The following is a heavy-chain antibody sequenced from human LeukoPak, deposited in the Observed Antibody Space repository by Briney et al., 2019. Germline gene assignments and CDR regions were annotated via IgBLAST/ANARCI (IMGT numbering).Heavy chain of an antibody. D-gene: IGHD3-22*01. CDR2: IIPILGTA. CDR3: LPYYYDSSGYYYGDY. Sequence: SVKVSCKASGGTFSSYAISWVRQAPGQGLEWMGGIIPILGTANYAQKFQGRVTITADESTSTAYMELSSLRSEDTAVYYCLPYYYDSSGYYYGDYWGQGTLVTVSS. V-gene: IGHV1-69*01. CDR1: GGTFSSYA. J-gene: IGHJ4*02.